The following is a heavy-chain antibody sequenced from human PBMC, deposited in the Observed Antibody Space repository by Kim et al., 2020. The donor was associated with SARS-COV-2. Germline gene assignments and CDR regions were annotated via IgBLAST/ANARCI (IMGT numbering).Heavy chain of an antibody. J-gene: IGHJ5*02. CDR3: ARRSIRGGWVDP. D-gene: IGHD3-10*01. Sequence: SETLSLTCTVSGGSISSSSYYWGWIRQPPGKGLAWIGSIYYSGSTYYNPSLKSRVTISVDTSKNQFSLKLSSLTAADTAVYYCARRSIRGGWVDPWGQGT. CDR1: GGSISSSSYY. V-gene: IGHV4-39*01. CDR2: IYYSGST.